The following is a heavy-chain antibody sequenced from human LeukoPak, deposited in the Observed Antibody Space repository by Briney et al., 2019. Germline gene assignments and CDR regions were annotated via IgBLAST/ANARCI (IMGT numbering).Heavy chain of an antibody. CDR3: TSHYGSGGF. J-gene: IGHJ4*02. CDR1: GFNFNDAW. Sequence: PGGSLRLSCAASGFNFNDAWMNWVRQALGKGLEWVGRIKSNTDGATTDYIAPVKGRFIISRDDSKNTLYLQMSSLEIEDTAVYYCTSHYGSGGFWGQGTLVTVSS. CDR2: IKSNTDGATT. V-gene: IGHV3-15*07. D-gene: IGHD3-10*01.